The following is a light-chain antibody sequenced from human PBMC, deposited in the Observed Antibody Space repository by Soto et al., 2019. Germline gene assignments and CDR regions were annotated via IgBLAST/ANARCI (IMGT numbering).Light chain of an antibody. CDR2: DAY. CDR3: QQRHKWPIT. J-gene: IGKJ5*01. CDR1: QSFRGL. V-gene: IGKV3-11*01. Sequence: EIVLTQSPATLSLSPGERATLSCRASQSFRGLLAWYQQKPGQAPRLLIYDAYNRATGIPPRFSGSGSGTDFTLTISSLEPEDSAVYYCQQRHKWPITFGQGTRLEIK.